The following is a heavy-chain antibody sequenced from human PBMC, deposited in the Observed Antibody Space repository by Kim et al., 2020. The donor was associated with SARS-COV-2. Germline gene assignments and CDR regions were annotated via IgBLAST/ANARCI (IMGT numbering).Heavy chain of an antibody. CDR1: GYTFTSYA. V-gene: IGHV7-4-1*02. Sequence: ASVKVSCKASGYTFTSYAMNWVRQAPGQGLEWMGWINTNTGNPTYVQGFTGRFVFSLDTSVSTAYLEISSLEAEDTAVYYCARAPPRRTAAHHFDYWGQGTLVTVS. CDR2: INTNTGNP. CDR3: ARAPPRRTAAHHFDY. J-gene: IGHJ4*02. D-gene: IGHD6-13*01.